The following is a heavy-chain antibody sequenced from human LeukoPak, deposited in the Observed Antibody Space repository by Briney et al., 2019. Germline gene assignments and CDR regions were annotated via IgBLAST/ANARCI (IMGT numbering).Heavy chain of an antibody. J-gene: IGHJ4*02. CDR3: ARGPQSRFDY. Sequence: SETLSLTCAVYGGSFSGYYWSWIRQPPGKGLEWIGEINHSGTTNYNPSLKSRVTISVDTPKNQFSLKLTSVPAADTAVYYCARGPQSRFDYWGQGTLVTVSS. CDR1: GGSFSGYY. V-gene: IGHV4-34*01. CDR2: INHSGTT.